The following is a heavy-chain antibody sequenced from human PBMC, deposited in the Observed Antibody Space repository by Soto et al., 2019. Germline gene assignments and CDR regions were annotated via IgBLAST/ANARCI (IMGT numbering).Heavy chain of an antibody. J-gene: IGHJ4*02. Sequence: EVQLVESGGGLVQPGGSLRLSCAASGFTFSSYWMSWVRQAPGKGLEWVANIKQDRSEKYYVDSVKGRFTISRDNAKNSLYLQMNSLRAEDTAVYYCARDVLLQPIRGYYFDYWGQGTLVTVSS. CDR1: GFTFSSYW. V-gene: IGHV3-7*01. CDR2: IKQDRSEK. D-gene: IGHD1-1*01. CDR3: ARDVLLQPIRGYYFDY.